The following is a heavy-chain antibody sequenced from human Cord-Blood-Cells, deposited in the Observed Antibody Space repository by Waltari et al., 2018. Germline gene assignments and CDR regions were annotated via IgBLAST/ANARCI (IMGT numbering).Heavy chain of an antibody. CDR1: GGSISSSRHY. V-gene: IGHV4-39*01. CDR3: ARRDIVGATDY. D-gene: IGHD1-26*01. Sequence: QLQLQESGPGLVKPSETLSLTCTVSGGSISSSRHYWGWIRQPPGKGLEWIGSIYYSGSTYYNPALKRRVTISVDTSKNQFSLKLSSVTAADTAVYYCARRDIVGATDYWGQGTLVTVSS. CDR2: IYYSGST. J-gene: IGHJ4*02.